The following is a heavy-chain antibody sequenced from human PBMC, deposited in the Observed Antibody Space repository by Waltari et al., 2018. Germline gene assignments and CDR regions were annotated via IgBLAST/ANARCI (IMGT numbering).Heavy chain of an antibody. CDR3: ARDGVRGVISY. J-gene: IGHJ4*02. V-gene: IGHV4-59*01. D-gene: IGHD3-10*01. CDR2: IYYSGST. CDR1: GGSISSYS. Sequence: QVQLQESGPGLVKPSETLSLTCTVSGGSISSYSWTWIRQPPGKGLEWIGYIYYSGSTNYNPSLKSRVTISVDTSKNQFSLKLSSVTAADTAVYYCARDGVRGVISYWGQGTLVTVSS.